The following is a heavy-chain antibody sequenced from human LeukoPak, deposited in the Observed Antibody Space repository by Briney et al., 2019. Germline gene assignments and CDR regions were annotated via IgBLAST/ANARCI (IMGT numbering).Heavy chain of an antibody. Sequence: GGSLRLSCAASGFTFSSYEMNWVRQAPGKGLEWVSYISSSGSTIYYADFVKGRFTISRDNGKNSLYLQMNSLRAEDTAVYYCARDADKYNWNGGGAFDIWGQGTMVTVSS. J-gene: IGHJ3*02. CDR2: ISSSGSTI. V-gene: IGHV3-48*03. CDR3: ARDADKYNWNGGGAFDI. CDR1: GFTFSSYE. D-gene: IGHD1-20*01.